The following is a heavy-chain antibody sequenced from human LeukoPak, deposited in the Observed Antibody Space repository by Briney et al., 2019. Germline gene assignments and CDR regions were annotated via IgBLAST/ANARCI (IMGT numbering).Heavy chain of an antibody. Sequence: GGSLRLSCAASGFTFSNYAMSWVRQAPGKGLEWVSAISDSGDNTYYADSVKGRFTISRDNSKSTLYLQMNSLRAEDTAVYYCAKRPPSSDAEYFQHWGQGTLVTVSS. D-gene: IGHD6-6*01. J-gene: IGHJ1*01. V-gene: IGHV3-23*01. CDR1: GFTFSNYA. CDR3: AKRPPSSDAEYFQH. CDR2: ISDSGDNT.